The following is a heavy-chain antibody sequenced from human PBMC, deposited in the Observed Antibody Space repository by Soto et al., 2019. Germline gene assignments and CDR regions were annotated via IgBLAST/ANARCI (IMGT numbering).Heavy chain of an antibody. CDR3: AANTAMLD. J-gene: IGHJ4*02. CDR1: GLTFRSYW. D-gene: IGHD2-8*01. Sequence: EVQLVESGGGLVQPGGSLRLSCVVSGLTFRSYWMHWVRQVPGKGLVWVARINGDGSATTYAESVKGRFSVSRDNAENPVFLQMNSLSVDDTAVYYCAANTAMLDWGQGTRVTVSS. CDR2: INGDGSAT. V-gene: IGHV3-74*03.